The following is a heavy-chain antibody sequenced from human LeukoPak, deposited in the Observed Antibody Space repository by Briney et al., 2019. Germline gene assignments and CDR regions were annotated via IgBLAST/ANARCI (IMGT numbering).Heavy chain of an antibody. CDR1: GGSISSYY. CDR2: IYYSGST. J-gene: IGHJ4*02. V-gene: IGHV4-59*08. Sequence: SETLSLTCTASGGSISSYYWSWIRQPPGKGLEWIGYIYYSGSTNYNPSLKSRVTLSLDTSKNQFSLKLSSVTAADTAVYYCARIRSVVAPFDYWGQGTLVTVSS. D-gene: IGHD3-22*01. CDR3: ARIRSVVAPFDY.